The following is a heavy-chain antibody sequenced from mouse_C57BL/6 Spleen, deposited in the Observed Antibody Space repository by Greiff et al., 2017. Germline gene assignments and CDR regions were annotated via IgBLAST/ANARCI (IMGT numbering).Heavy chain of an antibody. V-gene: IGHV1-69*01. J-gene: IGHJ4*01. CDR3: ARRGLRIAMDY. Sequence: QVQLQQPGAELVMPGASVKLSCKASGYTFTSYWMHWVKQRPGQGLAWIGEIDPSDSYTNYNQKFKGKSTLTVDKSSSTAYMQLSSLTSEDSAVYYCARRGLRIAMDYWGQGTSVTVSS. CDR1: GYTFTSYW. CDR2: IDPSDSYT. D-gene: IGHD2-4*01.